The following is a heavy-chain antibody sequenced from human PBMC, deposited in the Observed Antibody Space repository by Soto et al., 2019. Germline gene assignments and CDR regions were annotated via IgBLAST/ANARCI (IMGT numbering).Heavy chain of an antibody. J-gene: IGHJ6*02. CDR2: IWYDGSNK. V-gene: IGHV3-33*01. Sequence: GGSLRLSCAASGFTFSSYGMHWVRQAPGKGLEWVAVIWYDGSNKYYADSVKGRFTISRDNSKNTLYLQMNSLRVEDTAVYYCARAPTGRGYSYGYYYYYGMDVWGQGTTVTVSS. CDR3: ARAPTGRGYSYGYYYYYGMDV. CDR1: GFTFSSYG. D-gene: IGHD5-18*01.